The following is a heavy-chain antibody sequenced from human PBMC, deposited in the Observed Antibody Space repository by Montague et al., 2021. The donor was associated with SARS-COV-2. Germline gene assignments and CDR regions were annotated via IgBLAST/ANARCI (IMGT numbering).Heavy chain of an antibody. CDR3: ARRSKMDDYVWGSYRFTAFDT. Sequence: SETLSLTCGVYGGSFSGYFWTWVRQPPGKGLEWIGEINDGGSVTYNPSLKSRLTMSVDTSKKQFSLNLTSVAAADMAVYYCARRSKMDDYVWGSYRFTAFDTWGQGTMVIVSS. CDR1: GGSFSGYF. V-gene: IGHV4-34*01. D-gene: IGHD3-16*02. J-gene: IGHJ3*02. CDR2: INDGGSV.